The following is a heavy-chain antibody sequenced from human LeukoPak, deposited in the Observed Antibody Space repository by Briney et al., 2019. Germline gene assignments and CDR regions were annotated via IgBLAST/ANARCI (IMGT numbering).Heavy chain of an antibody. J-gene: IGHJ4*02. Sequence: PGGSLSLSCAASGFTFSNYGMSWVRQAPGKRLEWVSSTSGSGDSTYYADSVKGRFTISRDNSKNTLYLQMNSLRAEDTAVYYCARDRLHYGEYEKTFDYWGQGTLVTVSS. D-gene: IGHD4-17*01. CDR2: TSGSGDST. CDR3: ARDRLHYGEYEKTFDY. V-gene: IGHV3-23*01. CDR1: GFTFSNYG.